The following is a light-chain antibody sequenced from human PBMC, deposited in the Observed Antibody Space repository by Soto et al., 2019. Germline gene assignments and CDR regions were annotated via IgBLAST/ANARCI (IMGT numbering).Light chain of an antibody. CDR1: QGISSA. Sequence: GDRVTITCRASQGISSALAWYQQKPGKAPKLMIYDASSLESGISSRFSGSGSGTDFTLTISGLQPEDFATYYCQQFTSYPAYTFGQGTKLEIK. J-gene: IGKJ2*01. CDR3: QQFTSYPAYT. CDR2: DAS. V-gene: IGKV1-13*02.